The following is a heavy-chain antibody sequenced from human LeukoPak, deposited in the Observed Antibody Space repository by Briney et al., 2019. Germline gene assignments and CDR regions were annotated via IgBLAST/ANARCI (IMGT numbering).Heavy chain of an antibody. CDR3: ARLGYSSKGHDY. Sequence: SETLSLTCTVSGGSISSSSYYWGWIRQPPGKGLEWIGSIYYSGSTYYNPSLKSRVTISVDTSKNQFSLKLSSVTTADTAVYCCARLGYSSKGHDYWGQGTLVTVSS. D-gene: IGHD6-13*01. CDR2: IYYSGST. J-gene: IGHJ4*02. V-gene: IGHV4-39*01. CDR1: GGSISSSSYY.